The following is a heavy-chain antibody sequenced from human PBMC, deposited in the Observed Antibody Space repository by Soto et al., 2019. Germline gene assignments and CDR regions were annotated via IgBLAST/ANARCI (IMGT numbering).Heavy chain of an antibody. V-gene: IGHV1-18*01. D-gene: IGHD3-3*01. CDR2: ISAYNGNT. Sequence: ASVKVSCKASGYTFTSYGISWVRQAPGQGLEWMGWISAYNGNTNYAQKLQGRVTMTTDTSTSTAYMELRSLRSDDTAVYYCARDRGKDYDFWSGYPYGMDVWGHGTTVTVSS. J-gene: IGHJ6*02. CDR3: ARDRGKDYDFWSGYPYGMDV. CDR1: GYTFTSYG.